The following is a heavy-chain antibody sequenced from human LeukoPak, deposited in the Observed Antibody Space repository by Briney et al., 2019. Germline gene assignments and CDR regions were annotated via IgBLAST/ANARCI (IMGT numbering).Heavy chain of an antibody. CDR1: GGTFSSYA. CDR2: IIPILGIA. V-gene: IGHV1-69*04. J-gene: IGHJ4*02. D-gene: IGHD2-21*02. CDR3: ARFCGGDCYSGEYFDY. Sequence: SVKVSCKASGGTFSSYAISWVRQAPGQGLEWIGRIIPILGIANYAQKFQGRVTITADKSTSTAYMELSSLRSEDTAVYYCARFCGGDCYSGEYFDYWGQGTLVTVSS.